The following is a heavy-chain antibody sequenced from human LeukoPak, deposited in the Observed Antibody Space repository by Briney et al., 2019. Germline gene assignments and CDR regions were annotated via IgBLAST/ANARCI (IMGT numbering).Heavy chain of an antibody. CDR2: VIPIFGTS. Sequence: SVKVSFKASEATFTSYAIIWVRPAPGQGLEWVGGVIPIFGTSNCAQKFQGRLSITTDASTNTAYMELSSLTSEDTAVYYCARAIGGYSYGYSPYWGQGTLVTVSS. CDR3: ARAIGGYSYGYSPY. J-gene: IGHJ4*02. CDR1: EATFTSYA. V-gene: IGHV1-69*05. D-gene: IGHD5-18*01.